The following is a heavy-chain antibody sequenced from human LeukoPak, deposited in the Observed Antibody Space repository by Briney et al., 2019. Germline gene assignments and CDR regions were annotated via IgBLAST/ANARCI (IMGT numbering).Heavy chain of an antibody. CDR3: AKSLDYGGNRARLDF. CDR1: GFTFSTYG. D-gene: IGHD4-23*01. Sequence: GGSLRLSCAASGFTFSTYGMNWVRQTPGKGLEWVSAVSGSGSTTYYARSVKGRFTVSRDNSKNTLYLQMNSLRVDDTAVYYCAKSLDYGGNRARLDFWGQGTLVTVSS. J-gene: IGHJ4*02. CDR2: VSGSGSTT. V-gene: IGHV3-23*01.